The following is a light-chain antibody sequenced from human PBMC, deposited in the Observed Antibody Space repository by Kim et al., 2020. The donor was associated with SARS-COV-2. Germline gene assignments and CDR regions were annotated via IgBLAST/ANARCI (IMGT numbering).Light chain of an antibody. CDR3: QPFGSSYT. CDR2: GAS. CDR1: QSVSSSH. Sequence: EIVLPQSPGTLSLSPGERATLSCRASQSVSSSHLAWYQQKPGQAPRLLLSGASSRATGIPDRFSGSGSGTDFTLTISRLEPEDFAVYYCQPFGSSYTFGQGTKLAI. J-gene: IGKJ2*01. V-gene: IGKV3-20*01.